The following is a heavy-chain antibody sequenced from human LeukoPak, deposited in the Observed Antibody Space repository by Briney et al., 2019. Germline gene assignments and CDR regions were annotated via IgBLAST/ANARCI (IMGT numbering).Heavy chain of an antibody. CDR3: ARTWEDAFDI. Sequence: PSETLSLTCAVSGEPFSGYYWGWIRQPPGKGLELIGEINRHGNTDYNPSLKSRVSMSIDTSKNQFSLRLNSVTAADTAVYYCARTWEDAFDIWGQGTLVTVSS. J-gene: IGHJ3*02. CDR2: INRHGNT. CDR1: GEPFSGYY. V-gene: IGHV4-34*01. D-gene: IGHD1-26*01.